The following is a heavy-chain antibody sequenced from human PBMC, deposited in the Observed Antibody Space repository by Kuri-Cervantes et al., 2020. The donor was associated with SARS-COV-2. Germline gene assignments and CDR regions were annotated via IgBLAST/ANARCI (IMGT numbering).Heavy chain of an antibody. CDR2: IIPILGTA. D-gene: IGHD6-19*01. CDR3: APYGGERIAVAG. CDR1: GGTFSSYA. J-gene: IGHJ4*02. V-gene: IGHV1-69*04. Sequence: SVKVSCKASGGTFSSYAISWVRQAPGQGLEWMGRIIPILGTANYAQKFQGRVTITADKSTSTAYLELSSLRSEDTAVYYCAPYGGERIAVAGWGQGTLVTVSS.